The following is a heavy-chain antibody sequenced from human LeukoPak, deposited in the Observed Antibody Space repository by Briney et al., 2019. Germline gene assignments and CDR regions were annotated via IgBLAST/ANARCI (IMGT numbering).Heavy chain of an antibody. Sequence: GGSLRLSCAASGFTFSSYAMNWVRQAPGKGLEWVSVISGTGGTTYYADSVKGRFTISRDNSKNTLYLQMNSLRGEDTAVYYCAKVNPAFIVGVKGGYFDPWGQGTLVTVSS. V-gene: IGHV3-23*01. J-gene: IGHJ5*02. CDR3: AKVNPAFIVGVKGGYFDP. D-gene: IGHD1-26*01. CDR2: ISGTGGTT. CDR1: GFTFSSYA.